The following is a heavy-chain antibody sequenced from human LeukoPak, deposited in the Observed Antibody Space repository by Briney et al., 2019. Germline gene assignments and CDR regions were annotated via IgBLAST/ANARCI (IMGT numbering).Heavy chain of an antibody. Sequence: GGSLRLSCAASGFTFSNAWMSWVRQAPGKGLEWVGRIKSKTDGGTTDYAAPVEGRFTISRDDSKNTLCLQMNSLKTEDTAVYYCTTEYYDYVWGSYPYYFDYWGQGTLVTVSS. CDR1: GFTFSNAW. D-gene: IGHD3-16*02. V-gene: IGHV3-15*01. CDR2: IKSKTDGGTT. CDR3: TTEYYDYVWGSYPYYFDY. J-gene: IGHJ4*02.